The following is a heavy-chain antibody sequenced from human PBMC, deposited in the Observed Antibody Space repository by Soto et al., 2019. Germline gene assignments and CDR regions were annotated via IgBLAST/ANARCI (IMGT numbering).Heavy chain of an antibody. Sequence: EVQLLESGGGLVQPGGSLRLSCTASGFTFSTYGMSWVRQAPGKGLEWVSSLSGDGTTTYYICSVKGRFTISRDNSRNTLSLQMNSLRTEDTAIYYCAKDISFDTSAYNYWGQGILVAVSS. D-gene: IGHD3-22*01. CDR3: AKDISFDTSAYNY. CDR1: GFTFSTYG. J-gene: IGHJ4*02. V-gene: IGHV3-23*01. CDR2: LSGDGTTT.